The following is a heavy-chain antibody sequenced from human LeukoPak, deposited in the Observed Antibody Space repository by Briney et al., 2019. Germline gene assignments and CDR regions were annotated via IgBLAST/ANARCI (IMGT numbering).Heavy chain of an antibody. CDR1: GGSISSYF. J-gene: IGHJ4*02. CDR3: ARGRASIAPEYYYFDY. Sequence: SETLSLTCTVSGGSISSYFWSWIRQPPGKGLEWIGYIYYSGNTNYNPSLKSRVTISVDTSKNQFSLKLSSVTAADTAVYYCARGRASIAPEYYYFDYWGQGTLVTVSS. CDR2: IYYSGNT. V-gene: IGHV4-59*01. D-gene: IGHD6-13*01.